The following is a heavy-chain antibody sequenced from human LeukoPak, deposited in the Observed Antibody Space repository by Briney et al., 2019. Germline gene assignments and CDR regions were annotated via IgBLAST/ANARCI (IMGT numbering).Heavy chain of an antibody. V-gene: IGHV4-61*02. CDR1: GGSISSGSYY. CDR3: ARGNWNPDY. Sequence: SETLSLTCTVSGGSISSGSYYWSWIRQPAGKGLEWIGCICTSGSTNYNPSLKSRVTTSVDTSKNQFSLKLSSVTAADTAVYYCARGNWNPDYWGQGTLVTVSS. J-gene: IGHJ4*02. D-gene: IGHD1-20*01. CDR2: ICTSGST.